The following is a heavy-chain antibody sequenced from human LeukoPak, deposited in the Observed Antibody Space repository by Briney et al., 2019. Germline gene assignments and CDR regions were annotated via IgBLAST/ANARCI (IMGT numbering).Heavy chain of an antibody. Sequence: SETLSLTCTVSGYSISSGYYWGWIRQPPGKGLEWIGSIYHSGSTYYNPSFKSRVTISVDTSKNQFSLKLSSVTAADTAVYYCASGRNSGYASRGFDPWGQGTLVTVSS. J-gene: IGHJ5*02. CDR1: GYSISSGYY. CDR2: IYHSGST. D-gene: IGHD5-12*01. CDR3: ASGRNSGYASRGFDP. V-gene: IGHV4-38-2*02.